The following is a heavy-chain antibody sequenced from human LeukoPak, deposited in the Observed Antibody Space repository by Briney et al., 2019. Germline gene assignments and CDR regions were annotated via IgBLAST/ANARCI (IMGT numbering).Heavy chain of an antibody. J-gene: IGHJ4*02. CDR3: ARTSGDNDGNALYFDY. Sequence: GESLKISCKGSGYSFTSYWIGWVRQMPGKGLEWMGFIYPGDSDTRYSPSFQGHVTFSADKSISTAYLQWSSLKASDTAMYYCARTSGDNDGNALYFDYWGQGTLVTVSS. D-gene: IGHD4-23*01. CDR1: GYSFTSYW. CDR2: IYPGDSDT. V-gene: IGHV5-51*01.